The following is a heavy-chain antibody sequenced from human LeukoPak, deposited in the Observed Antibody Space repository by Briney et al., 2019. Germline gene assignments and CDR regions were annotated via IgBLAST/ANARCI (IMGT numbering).Heavy chain of an antibody. D-gene: IGHD5-12*01. CDR2: INHSGST. Sequence: SETLSLTCAVYGGSFSGYYWSRIRQPPGKGLEWIGEINHSGSTNYNPSLKSRVTISVDTSKNQFSLKLSSVTAADTAVYYCARGGYSGYAYYYYGMDVWGQGTTDTVSS. V-gene: IGHV4-34*01. CDR3: ARGGYSGYAYYYYGMDV. J-gene: IGHJ6*02. CDR1: GGSFSGYY.